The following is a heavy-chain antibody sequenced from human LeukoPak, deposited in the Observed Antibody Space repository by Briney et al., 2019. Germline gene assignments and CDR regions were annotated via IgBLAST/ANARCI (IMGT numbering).Heavy chain of an antibody. J-gene: IGHJ4*02. CDR3: AKNGPKGPFVRYFDY. D-gene: IGHD2-8*01. CDR1: GFTFSHYS. V-gene: IGHV3-21*04. CDR2: IRFTGSYI. Sequence: GGSLRLSCVASGFTFSHYSMNWVRQAPGKGLEWVSSIRFTGSYIYYADSVKGRFTISRDNSKNTLYLQMTSLRAEDTAVYYCAKNGPKGPFVRYFDYWGQGTLITVSS.